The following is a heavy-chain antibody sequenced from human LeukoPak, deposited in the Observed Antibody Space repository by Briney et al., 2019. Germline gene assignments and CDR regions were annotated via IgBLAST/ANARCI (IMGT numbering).Heavy chain of an antibody. J-gene: IGHJ4*02. V-gene: IGHV3-7*01. CDR3: ARDRHYDFWSGYSAMAADY. CDR2: IKQDGSEK. Sequence: PGGSLRLSCAASGFTFSSYWMSWVRQAPGKGLEWVANIKQDGSEKYYVDSVKGRFTISRDNAKNSLYLQMNSLRAEDTAVYYCARDRHYDFWSGYSAMAADYWGQGTLVTVSS. CDR1: GFTFSSYW. D-gene: IGHD3-3*01.